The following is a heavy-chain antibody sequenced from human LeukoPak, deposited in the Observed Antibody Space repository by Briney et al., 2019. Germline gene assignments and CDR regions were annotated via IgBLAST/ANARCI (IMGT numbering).Heavy chain of an antibody. CDR3: TTDFEVYSGYAFDY. J-gene: IGHJ4*02. D-gene: IGHD5-12*01. V-gene: IGHV3-15*01. CDR1: GFTFSNAW. Sequence: GGSLRLSCAASGFTFSNAWMSWVRQAPGKGLEWVGRIKSKTDGGTTDYAAPAKGRLTISRDDSKNTLYLQMNSLKTEDTAVYYCTTDFEVYSGYAFDYWGQGTLVTVSS. CDR2: IKSKTDGGTT.